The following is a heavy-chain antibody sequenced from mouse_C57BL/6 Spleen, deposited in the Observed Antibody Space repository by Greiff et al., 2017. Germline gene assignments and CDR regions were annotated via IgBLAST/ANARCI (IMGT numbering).Heavy chain of an antibody. D-gene: IGHD2-1*01. J-gene: IGHJ2*01. V-gene: IGHV5-12*01. Sequence: EVKLMESGGGLVQPGGSLKLSCAASGFTFSDYSMYWVRQTPEKRLEWVAYISNGGGSTYYPDTVKGRFTFSRDNANNTLYLQMSRLKSEDTAMYYCARQDYYGNPLDYWGQGTTLTVSS. CDR1: GFTFSDYS. CDR2: ISNGGGST. CDR3: ARQDYYGNPLDY.